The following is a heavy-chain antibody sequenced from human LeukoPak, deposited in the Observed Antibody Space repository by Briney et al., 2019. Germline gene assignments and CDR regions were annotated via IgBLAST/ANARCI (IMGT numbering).Heavy chain of an antibody. V-gene: IGHV1-69*04. CDR1: GGTFSSYA. J-gene: IGHJ4*02. D-gene: IGHD3-3*01. CDR3: ARDSNDFWSGLNGNFDY. CDR2: IIPILGIA. Sequence: SVKVSCKASGGTFSSYAIGWVRQAPGQGLEWMGRIIPILGIANYAQKFQGRVTITADKSTSTAYMELSSLRSEDTAVYYCARDSNDFWSGLNGNFDYWGQGTLVTVSS.